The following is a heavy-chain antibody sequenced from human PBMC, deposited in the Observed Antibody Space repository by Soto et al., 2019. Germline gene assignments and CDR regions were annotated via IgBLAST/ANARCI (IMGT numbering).Heavy chain of an antibody. J-gene: IGHJ3*02. CDR3: ARTDKGVNWGDDAFDI. Sequence: QVQLVQSGAEVKKPGSSVKVSCKASGGTFSSYAISWVRQAPGQGLEWMGGIIPIFGTANYAQKFQGRVTITADESTSTAYMELSSLRSEDTAVYYCARTDKGVNWGDDAFDIWGQGTMVTVSS. D-gene: IGHD7-27*01. V-gene: IGHV1-69*12. CDR1: GGTFSSYA. CDR2: IIPIFGTA.